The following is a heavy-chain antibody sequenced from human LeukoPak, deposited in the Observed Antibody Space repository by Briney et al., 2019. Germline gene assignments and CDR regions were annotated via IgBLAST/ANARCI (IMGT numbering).Heavy chain of an antibody. CDR2: ISSSSSYI. CDR3: AREGAGNDFWSNYYFDY. CDR1: GFTFSSYS. D-gene: IGHD3-3*01. V-gene: IGHV3-21*01. Sequence: GGSLRLSCAASGFTFSSYSMNWVRQAPGKGREWVSSISSSSSYIYYADSVKGRFTISRDNAKNSLYLQMNSLRAEDTAVYYCAREGAGNDFWSNYYFDYWGQGTLVTVSS. J-gene: IGHJ4*02.